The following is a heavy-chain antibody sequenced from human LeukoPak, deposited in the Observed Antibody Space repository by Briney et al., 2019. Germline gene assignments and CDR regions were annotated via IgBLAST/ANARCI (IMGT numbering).Heavy chain of an antibody. CDR1: GGSISSSSYY. V-gene: IGHV4-39*07. D-gene: IGHD3-10*01. CDR2: INHSGST. Sequence: PSETLSLTCTVSGGSISSSSYYWGWIRQPPGKGLEWIGEINHSGSTNYNPSLKSRVTISVDTSKNQFSLKLSSVTAADTAVYYCARLFGRWKREFDPWGQGTLVTVSS. CDR3: ARLFGRWKREFDP. J-gene: IGHJ5*02.